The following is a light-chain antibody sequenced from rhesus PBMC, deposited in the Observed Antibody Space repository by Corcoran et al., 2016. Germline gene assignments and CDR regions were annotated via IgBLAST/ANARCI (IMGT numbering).Light chain of an antibody. J-gene: IGLJ1*01. CDR3: QVWDRSSDQYI. CDR2: YDS. CDR1: NIGSKY. V-gene: IGLV3-36*02. Sequence: SYDLTQPPSVSVSPGQTARITCGGDNIGSKYVHWYQQKPPQAPVLVIYYDSERPSGIPERFSGSKSGNTAPLTSSGVEAGDEADYYWQVWDRSSDQYIFGAGTRLTGL.